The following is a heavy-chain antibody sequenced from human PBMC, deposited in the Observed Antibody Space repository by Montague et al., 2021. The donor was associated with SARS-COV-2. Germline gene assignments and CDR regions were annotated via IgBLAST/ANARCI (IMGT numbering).Heavy chain of an antibody. Sequence: TLSLTCTVSGGSISKDSYYWTWIRQPAGAGLEWIGHIYTSGSTKYNPSLKSRVTVSVDTSHNQFSLKLSSVSAADTAVYYCARARGGEGIAVRTFDSWGQGTLVSVSS. CDR3: ARARGGEGIAVRTFDS. J-gene: IGHJ4*02. CDR2: IYTSGST. D-gene: IGHD6-19*01. V-gene: IGHV4-61*09. CDR1: GGSISKDSYY.